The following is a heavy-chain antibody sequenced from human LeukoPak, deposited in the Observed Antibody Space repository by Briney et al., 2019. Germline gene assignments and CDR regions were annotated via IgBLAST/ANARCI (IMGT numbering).Heavy chain of an antibody. J-gene: IGHJ4*02. D-gene: IGHD4/OR15-4a*01. CDR3: AKDRPRLSGGRGYFDY. V-gene: IGHV3-23*01. CDR1: GFTFSSYA. Sequence: GGSLRLSCAASGFTFSSYAMSWVRQAPGKGLEWVSAISGSGGSTYYAASVKGRFTISRDNSKNTLYLQMNSLRAEDTAVYYCAKDRPRLSGGRGYFDYWGQGTLVTVSS. CDR2: ISGSGGST.